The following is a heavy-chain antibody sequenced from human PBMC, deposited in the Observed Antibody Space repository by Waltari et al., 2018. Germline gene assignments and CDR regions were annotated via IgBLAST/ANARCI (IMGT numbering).Heavy chain of an antibody. J-gene: IGHJ4*02. CDR3: AHLLWFREYNLYYFDY. V-gene: IGHV2-5*01. CDR2: IYWNDDK. Sequence: QITLKESGPTLVKPTQTLTLTCTFSGFSLSTRGVGVGWIRQPPGKALEWLALIYWNDDKRYSPSLKSRLTITKDTSKNQVVLTMTNMDPVDTATYYCAHLLWFREYNLYYFDYWGQGTLVTVSS. D-gene: IGHD3-10*01. CDR1: GFSLSTRGVG.